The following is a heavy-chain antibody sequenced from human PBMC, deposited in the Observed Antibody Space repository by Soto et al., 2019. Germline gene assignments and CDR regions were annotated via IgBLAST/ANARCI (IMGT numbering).Heavy chain of an antibody. V-gene: IGHV3-23*01. CDR2: VSGSADGT. J-gene: IGHJ4*02. Sequence: RWSLRLSCAASGFICSNYAMNWVRQAPGKGLEWVSFVSGSADGTFYADSVKGRFSISRDNSKNTLYLQMNNLRAEDTAVYYCAKGRLSFDFWGQGTLVTVSS. D-gene: IGHD6-25*01. CDR1: GFICSNYA. CDR3: AKGRLSFDF.